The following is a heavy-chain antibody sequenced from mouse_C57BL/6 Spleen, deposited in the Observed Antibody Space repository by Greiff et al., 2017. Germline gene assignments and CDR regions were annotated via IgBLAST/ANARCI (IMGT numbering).Heavy chain of an antibody. CDR2: IYPGSGST. J-gene: IGHJ3*01. V-gene: IGHV1-55*01. D-gene: IGHD1-1*01. CDR1: GYTFTSYW. CDR3: ARPITTVEGAWFAY. Sequence: QVQLQQPGAELAKPGASVKMSCKASGYTFTSYWITWVKQRPGQGLEWIGDIYPGSGSTNYNEKFKSKATLTVDTSSSTAYMQLSSLTSEDSAVYYCARPITTVEGAWFAYWGQGTLVTVSA.